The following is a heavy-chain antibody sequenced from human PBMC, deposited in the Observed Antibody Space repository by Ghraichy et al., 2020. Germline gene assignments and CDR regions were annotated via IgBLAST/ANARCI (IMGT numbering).Heavy chain of an antibody. J-gene: IGHJ6*02. D-gene: IGHD6-13*01. CDR3: AKGIAAGTTTISYYYNGMDV. Sequence: GGSLRLSCAASGFTFSSYVMSWVRQAPRKGLEWVSGISGSGGDTYYADSVKGRFTISRDNSKNTLYLQMNSLRAEDTAVYYCAKGIAAGTTTISYYYNGMDVWSHGTTVTVS. V-gene: IGHV3-23*01. CDR2: ISGSGGDT. CDR1: GFTFSSYV.